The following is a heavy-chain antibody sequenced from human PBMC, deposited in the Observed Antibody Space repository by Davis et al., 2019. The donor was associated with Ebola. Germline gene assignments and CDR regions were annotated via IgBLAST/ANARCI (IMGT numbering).Heavy chain of an antibody. CDR1: GYTFTSYA. Sequence: ASVKVSCKASGYTFTSYAMNWVRQAPGQGLEWMGWINAGNGNTKYSQKFQGRVTITADKSTSTAYMELSSLRSEDTAVYYCARAQFPTTSDHWGQGTLVTVSS. J-gene: IGHJ4*02. D-gene: IGHD1-1*01. V-gene: IGHV1-3*01. CDR3: ARAQFPTTSDH. CDR2: INAGNGNT.